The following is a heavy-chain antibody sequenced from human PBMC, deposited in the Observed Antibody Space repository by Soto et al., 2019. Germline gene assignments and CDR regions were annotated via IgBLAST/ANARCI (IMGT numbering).Heavy chain of an antibody. CDR3: AKPGVVGATTPFDY. CDR2: ISGSGGST. Sequence: EVQLLESGGDLVQPGGSLRLSCAASGFTFSSYAMSWVRQAPGKGLEWVSTISGSGGSTYYADSVKGRFTISRDNSKNTLYLQMNSLRAEVTAVYYCAKPGVVGATTPFDYWGQGTLVTVSS. J-gene: IGHJ4*02. V-gene: IGHV3-23*01. D-gene: IGHD1-26*01. CDR1: GFTFSSYA.